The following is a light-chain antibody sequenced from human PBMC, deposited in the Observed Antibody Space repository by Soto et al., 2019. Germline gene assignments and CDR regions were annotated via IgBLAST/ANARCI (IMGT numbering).Light chain of an antibody. V-gene: IGLV2-8*01. CDR2: EVS. J-gene: IGLJ2*01. Sequence: QSALTQPPSASGSPGQSVTISCTGTSSDVGGYNSVSWYQQHPGKAPKLVIYEVSKRPSGVPDRFSASKSDNTASLTVSGLQAEDEADYYCSSYAGSKNLVFGGVTKLTVL. CDR1: SSDVGGYNS. CDR3: SSYAGSKNLV.